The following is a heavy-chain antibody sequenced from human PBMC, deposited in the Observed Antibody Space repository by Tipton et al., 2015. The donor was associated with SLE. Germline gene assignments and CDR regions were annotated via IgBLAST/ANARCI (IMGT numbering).Heavy chain of an antibody. CDR1: GGSLSSGYY. D-gene: IGHD1-26*01. V-gene: IGHV4-39*02. Sequence: TLSLTCTVSGGSLSSGYYWSWIRQPPGKGLEWIGEINHSGGTYYNPSLKSRVTISVDTSKNHFSLKLSSVTAADTAVYYCATLPLRATDAFDVWGQGTMVTVSS. CDR2: INHSGGT. J-gene: IGHJ3*01. CDR3: ATLPLRATDAFDV.